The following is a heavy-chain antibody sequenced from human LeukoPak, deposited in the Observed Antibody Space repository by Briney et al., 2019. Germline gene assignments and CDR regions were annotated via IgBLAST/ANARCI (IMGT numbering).Heavy chain of an antibody. D-gene: IGHD2-2*01. V-gene: IGHV3-23*01. Sequence: GGSLRLSCAASGFTFSSYAMSWVRQAPGKGLEWVSAISGSGGSTYYADSVKGRFTTSRDNSKNTLYLQMNSLRAEDTAVYYCAKDEVPAAISPDAFDIWGQGTMVTVSS. J-gene: IGHJ3*02. CDR1: GFTFSSYA. CDR2: ISGSGGST. CDR3: AKDEVPAAISPDAFDI.